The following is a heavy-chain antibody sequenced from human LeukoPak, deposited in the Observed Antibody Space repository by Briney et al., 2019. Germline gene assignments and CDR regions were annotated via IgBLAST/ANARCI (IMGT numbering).Heavy chain of an antibody. Sequence: GGSLRLSCAASGFTFISCEMNWVRQAPGKGLEWVSYISGSGSTIHYADSVKGRFTISRDNAKNSLYLQMNSLRAEDTAVYYCARDSTLSVWSGWYFDYWGQGSLVTVSS. CDR3: ARDSTLSVWSGWYFDY. J-gene: IGHJ4*02. D-gene: IGHD3-3*01. CDR2: ISGSGSTI. V-gene: IGHV3-48*03. CDR1: GFTFISCE.